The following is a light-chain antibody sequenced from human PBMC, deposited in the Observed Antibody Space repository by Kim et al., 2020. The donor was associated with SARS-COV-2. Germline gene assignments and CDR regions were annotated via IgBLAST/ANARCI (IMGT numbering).Light chain of an antibody. CDR3: KSRDSSGKVV. CDR1: SLRSYY. V-gene: IGLV3-19*01. CDR2: GKN. Sequence: SSELTQDPAVSVALGQTVRITCQGDSLRSYYASRYQQKPGQAPVLVIYGKNNRPSGIPDRFSGSSSGNTASLTITGAQAEDEADYYCKSRDSSGKVVFGGGTKLTVL. J-gene: IGLJ2*01.